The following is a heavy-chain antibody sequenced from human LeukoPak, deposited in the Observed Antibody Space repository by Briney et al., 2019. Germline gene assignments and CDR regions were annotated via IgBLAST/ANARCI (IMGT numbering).Heavy chain of an antibody. D-gene: IGHD1-1*01. CDR1: GGSMNSGDYY. Sequence: SETLSLTCTVSGGSMNSGDYYWGCIRQHPGKGLEWSGYIYDSGTTYYTPSLKGRTPSPDDTTKNQFSLELSAVTAADTAVYYCARECHADSGTNYFECWGEGTLVTVS. J-gene: IGHJ4*02. CDR2: IYDSGTT. V-gene: IGHV4-31*03. CDR3: ARECHADSGTNYFEC.